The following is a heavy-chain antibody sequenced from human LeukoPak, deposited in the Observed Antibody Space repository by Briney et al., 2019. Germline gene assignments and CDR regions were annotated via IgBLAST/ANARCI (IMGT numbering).Heavy chain of an antibody. CDR3: ARGGYCSGGSCYTPRGVYYMDV. CDR1: GGTFSSYA. D-gene: IGHD2-15*01. J-gene: IGHJ6*03. CDR2: IIPIFGTA. V-gene: IGHV1-69*05. Sequence: SVKVSCKASGGTFSSYAISWVRQAPGQGLEWMGGIIPIFGTANYAQKFQGRVTITTDESTSTAYMELSSPRSEDTAVYYCARGGYCSGGSCYTPRGVYYMDVWGKGTTVTVSS.